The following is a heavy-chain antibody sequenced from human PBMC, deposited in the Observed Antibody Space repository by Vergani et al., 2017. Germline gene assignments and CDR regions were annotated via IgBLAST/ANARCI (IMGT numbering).Heavy chain of an antibody. D-gene: IGHD1-7*01. CDR3: TTSYNWNYEGVGFQPFDP. Sequence: EVQLVESGGGLVKPGGSLRLSCAASGFTFSNAWMSWVRQAPGKGLEWVGRIKSKTDGWTTDYAAPVKGRFTISRDDSKNTLYLQMNSLKTEDTAVYYCTTSYNWNYEGVGFQPFDPWGQGTLVTVAS. CDR2: IKSKTDGWTT. V-gene: IGHV3-15*01. J-gene: IGHJ5*02. CDR1: GFTFSNAW.